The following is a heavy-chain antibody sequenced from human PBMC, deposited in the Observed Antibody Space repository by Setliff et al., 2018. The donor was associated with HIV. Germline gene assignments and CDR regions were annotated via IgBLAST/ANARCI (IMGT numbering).Heavy chain of an antibody. V-gene: IGHV4-4*09. D-gene: IGHD3-22*01. CDR1: GGSISSYY. CDR3: ARHSGYYYDSSGYYPFDV. J-gene: IGHJ3*01. CDR2: IYTNGST. Sequence: PSETLSLTCIVSGGSISSYYWSWIRQPPGKELEWIGDIYTNGSTDYNPSLKSRVTISVDTSKKRFSLRLSSVTAADTGVYYCARHSGYYYDSSGYYPFDVWGQGTMGTVS.